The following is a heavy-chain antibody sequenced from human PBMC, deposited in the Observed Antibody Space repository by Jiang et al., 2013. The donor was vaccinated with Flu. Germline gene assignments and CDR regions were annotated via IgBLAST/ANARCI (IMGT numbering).Heavy chain of an antibody. D-gene: IGHD3-22*01. CDR1: SYSISSGNW. CDR2: INYSGTT. Sequence: GLVKPSDTLSLTCAVSSYSISSGNWWGWVRQPPGKGLEWIAYINYSGTTYYNPSLKSRVTMSVDTSKNQFSLKLRSVTAVDTAVYYCARVDRKAGGFDYWGQGTLVTVSS. V-gene: IGHV4-28*03. J-gene: IGHJ4*02. CDR3: ARVDRKAGGFDY.